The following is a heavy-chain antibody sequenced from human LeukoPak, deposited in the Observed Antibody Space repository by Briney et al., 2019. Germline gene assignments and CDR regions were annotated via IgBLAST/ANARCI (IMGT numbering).Heavy chain of an antibody. CDR1: GFTLRNYW. J-gene: IGHJ4*02. V-gene: IGHV3-7*01. Sequence: GGSLRLSCAASGFTLRNYWMIWVRQAPGKGLEWVAHIKQDGGETYYVDSVKGRFSISRDNAKNSLYLQMDSLRAEDTAVYYCARWGGYTDYWGQGTLVTVSS. CDR3: ARWGGYTDY. CDR2: IKQDGGET. D-gene: IGHD3-16*01.